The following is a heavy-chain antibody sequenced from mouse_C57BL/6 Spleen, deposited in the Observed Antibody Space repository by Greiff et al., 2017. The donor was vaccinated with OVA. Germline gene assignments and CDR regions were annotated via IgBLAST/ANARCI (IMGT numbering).Heavy chain of an antibody. CDR2: IDPEDGDT. CDR1: GFNIKDYY. D-gene: IGHD1-1*01. V-gene: IGHV14-1*01. CDR3: TRFITTVAHFDY. J-gene: IGHJ2*01. Sequence: EVKLVESGAELVRPGASVKLSCTASGFNIKDYYMHWVKQRPEQGLEWIGRIDPEDGDTEYAPKFQGKATMTADTSSNTAYLQLSSLTSEDTAVYYCTRFITTVAHFDYWGQGTTLTVSS.